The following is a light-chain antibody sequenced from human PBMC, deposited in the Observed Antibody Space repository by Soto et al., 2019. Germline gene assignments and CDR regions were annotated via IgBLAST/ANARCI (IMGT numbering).Light chain of an antibody. CDR2: DAS. J-gene: IGKJ1*01. CDR1: QSIGVW. V-gene: IGKV1-5*01. Sequence: DIQMTQSPSTLSSFVGDRVTITCRASQSIGVWLAWYQQKPGKAPKLLIYDASNLQTGVPSRFSGSGSGTEFTLTISSLQPDDFATYYCQQYDVDSGTFGQGTKVDSK. CDR3: QQYDVDSGT.